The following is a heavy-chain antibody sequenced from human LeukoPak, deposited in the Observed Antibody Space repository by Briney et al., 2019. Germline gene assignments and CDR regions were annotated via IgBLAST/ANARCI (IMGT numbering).Heavy chain of an antibody. Sequence: GRSLRLACAVYGLTFTIYWTGWVRQLPGKGRECVANIKQEGREKYYADSVKGRSTTPRDNVKNSLYLQMNSQRAEDTAVYYCVRPHDDFWSGRPVVWGKGTTVTVSS. J-gene: IGHJ6*04. CDR1: GLTFTIYW. CDR3: VRPHDDFWSGRPVV. V-gene: IGHV3-7*01. D-gene: IGHD3-3*01. CDR2: IKQEGREK.